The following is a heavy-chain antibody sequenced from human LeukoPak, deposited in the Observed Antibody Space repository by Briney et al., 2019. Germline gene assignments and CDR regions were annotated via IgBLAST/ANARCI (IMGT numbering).Heavy chain of an antibody. V-gene: IGHV1-69*06. CDR1: GGTFSSYA. D-gene: IGHD1-26*01. CDR2: IIPIFGTA. CDR3: ARDWERWEPKTWDY. Sequence: SVKVSCKASGGTFSSYAISWVRQAPGQGLEWMGGIIPIFGTANYAQKFQGRVTITADKSTSTAYMELSSLRAEDTAVYYCARDWERWEPKTWDYWGQGTLVTVSS. J-gene: IGHJ4*02.